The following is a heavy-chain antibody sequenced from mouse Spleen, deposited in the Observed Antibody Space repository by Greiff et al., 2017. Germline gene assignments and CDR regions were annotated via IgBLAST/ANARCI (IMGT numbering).Heavy chain of an antibody. D-gene: IGHD1-1*01. J-gene: IGHJ3*01. CDR3: ARDYGSLSAWFAY. CDR2: INPSSGYT. Sequence: VQLQQSGAELAKPGASVKLSCKASGYTFTSYWMHWVKQRPGQGLEWIGYINPSSGYTKYNQKFKDKATLTADKSSSTAYMQLSSLTSEDSAVYYCARDYGSLSAWFAYWGQGTLVTVSA. V-gene: IGHV1-7*01. CDR1: GYTFTSYW.